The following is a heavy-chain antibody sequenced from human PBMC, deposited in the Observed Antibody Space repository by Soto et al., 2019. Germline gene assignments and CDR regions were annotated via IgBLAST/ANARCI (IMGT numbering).Heavy chain of an antibody. Sequence: EVQLVESGGGLVQPGGSLRLSCAASGFTFSSYWMHWVRQAPGKGLVWVSRINSDGSSTSYADSVKGRFTISRDNAKNTLYLQMNRLRAEDTAVYYCAREEGQLWSQHNWFDPWGQGTLVTVSS. CDR2: INSDGSST. V-gene: IGHV3-74*01. D-gene: IGHD5-18*01. J-gene: IGHJ5*02. CDR1: GFTFSSYW. CDR3: AREEGQLWSQHNWFDP.